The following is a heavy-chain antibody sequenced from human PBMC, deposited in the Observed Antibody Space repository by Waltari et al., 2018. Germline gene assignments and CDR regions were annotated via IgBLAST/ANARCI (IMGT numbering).Heavy chain of an antibody. Sequence: QVQLVQSGSELKKPGASVKVSCKASGYTFTSYAINWVRQAPGQGLELMGWIITSSGNPTYAHGFTGRFVFSLDTSVSTSYRQINNLQADDTAIYYCTREVVPAATIVVNWFDPWGQGTLVTVSS. CDR1: GYTFTSYA. CDR3: TREVVPAATIVVNWFDP. D-gene: IGHD2-2*01. J-gene: IGHJ5*02. V-gene: IGHV7-4-1*02. CDR2: IITSSGNP.